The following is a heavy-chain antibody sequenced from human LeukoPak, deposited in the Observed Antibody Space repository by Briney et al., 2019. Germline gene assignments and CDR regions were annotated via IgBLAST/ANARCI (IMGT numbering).Heavy chain of an antibody. D-gene: IGHD4-11*01. V-gene: IGHV1-2*06. CDR3: ARRYDYSNYVGY. CDR2: INPNSGGT. CDR1: GYTFTGYY. Sequence: ASVKVSCKASGYTFTGYYMHWVRQAPGQGLEWMGRINPNSGGTNYAQKFQGRVTMTRDTSISTAYMELSRLRSDDTAVYYCARRYDYSNYVGYWGQGTLVTVSS. J-gene: IGHJ4*02.